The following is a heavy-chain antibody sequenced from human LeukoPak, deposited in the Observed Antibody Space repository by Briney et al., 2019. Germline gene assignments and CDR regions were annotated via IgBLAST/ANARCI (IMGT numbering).Heavy chain of an antibody. J-gene: IGHJ3*02. D-gene: IGHD5-12*01. Sequence: SVKVSCKASGGAFSSYAITWVRQAPGQGLEWMGRIIPILGIANYAQKFQGRVTIIADKSTSTAYMELSSLRSEDTAVYYCARDLYSGHEGNAFDIWGQGTMVTVSS. CDR2: IIPILGIA. CDR1: GGAFSSYA. V-gene: IGHV1-69*04. CDR3: ARDLYSGHEGNAFDI.